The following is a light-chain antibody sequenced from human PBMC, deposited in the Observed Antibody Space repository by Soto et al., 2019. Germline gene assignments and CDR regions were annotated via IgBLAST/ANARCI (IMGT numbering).Light chain of an antibody. CDR3: QHYNSYSEA. J-gene: IGKJ1*01. CDR1: QTISSW. V-gene: IGKV1-5*03. Sequence: DIKMTQSPSTVSGSEGDRVTITCRASQTISSWLAWYQQKPGKAPKLLIYKASTLKSGVPSRFSGSGSGTEFTLTISSLQPDDFATYYCQHYNSYSEAFGQGTKVDIK. CDR2: KAS.